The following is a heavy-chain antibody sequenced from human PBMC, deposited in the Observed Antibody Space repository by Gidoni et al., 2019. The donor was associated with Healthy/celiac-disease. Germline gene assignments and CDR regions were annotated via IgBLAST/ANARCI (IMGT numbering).Heavy chain of an antibody. J-gene: IGHJ6*02. CDR3: AREGGHGYYYYYYGMDV. CDR1: GFTFRSYS. D-gene: IGHD5-12*01. V-gene: IGHV3-48*02. CDR2: ISSSSSTI. Sequence: EVQLVESGGGLVQPGGSLRLSGAASGFTFRSYSMNWVRQAPGKGLEWVSYISSSSSTIYYADSVKGRFTISRDNAKNSLYLQMNSLRDEDTAVYYCAREGGHGYYYYYYGMDVWGQGTTVTVSS.